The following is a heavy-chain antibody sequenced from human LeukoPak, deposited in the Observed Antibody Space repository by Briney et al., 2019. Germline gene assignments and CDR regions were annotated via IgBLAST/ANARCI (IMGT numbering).Heavy chain of an antibody. Sequence: GGSLRLPCAASGFTFSSYSMNWVRQAPGKGLEWVSYINIISSEIYYGDSVKGRFTISTDNAKNSVYLQMNSLRDEDTAVYYCARDRAYAFDNWGQGTTVTVSS. CDR1: GFTFSSYS. V-gene: IGHV3-48*02. D-gene: IGHD3-10*01. J-gene: IGHJ3*02. CDR3: ARDRAYAFDN. CDR2: INIISSEI.